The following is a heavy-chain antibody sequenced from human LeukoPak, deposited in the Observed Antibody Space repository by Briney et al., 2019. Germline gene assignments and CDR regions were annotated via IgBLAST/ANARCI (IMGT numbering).Heavy chain of an antibody. D-gene: IGHD3-22*01. V-gene: IGHV4-59*08. J-gene: IGHJ3*02. CDR3: ARSRSGYSPYDAFDI. CDR1: GGSISSYH. CDR2: IYYSESS. Sequence: SETLSLTCTVSGGSISSYHGSWIRQPPGKGLEWIGYIYYSESSNYNPSLKSRVTISVDTSKNQFSLKLSSVTAADTAVYYCARSRSGYSPYDAFDIWGQGTMVTVSS.